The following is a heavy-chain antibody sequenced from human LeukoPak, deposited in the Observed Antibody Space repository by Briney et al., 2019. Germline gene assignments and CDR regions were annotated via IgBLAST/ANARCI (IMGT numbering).Heavy chain of an antibody. J-gene: IGHJ3*02. CDR2: IYYTESP. Sequence: ETLSLTCTVSGGSISSYYWSWIRQPPGKGLEWIGYIYYTESPNYNPSLKSRLTISVDTSKNQFSLKLTSVTPADTAVYYCALGAAFDIWGQGTMVTVSS. CDR3: ALGAAFDI. CDR1: GGSISSYY. V-gene: IGHV4-59*01.